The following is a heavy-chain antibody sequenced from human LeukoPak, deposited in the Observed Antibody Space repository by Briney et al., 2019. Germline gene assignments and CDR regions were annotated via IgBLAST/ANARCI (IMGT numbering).Heavy chain of an antibody. CDR1: GFTFSSYA. CDR2: ISGSGGST. CDR3: AKSYYDRKGYYYMDV. Sequence: GGSLRLSCVASGFTFSSYAMSWVRQAPGKGLEWVSAISGSGGSTYYADSVKGRFTTSRDNSKNTLYLQMNSLRAEDTAVYYCAKSYYDRKGYYYMDVWGKGTTVTVSS. J-gene: IGHJ6*03. V-gene: IGHV3-23*01. D-gene: IGHD3-3*01.